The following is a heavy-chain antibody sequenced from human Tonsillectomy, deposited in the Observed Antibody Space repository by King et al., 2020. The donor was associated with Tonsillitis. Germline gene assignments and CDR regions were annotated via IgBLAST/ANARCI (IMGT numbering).Heavy chain of an antibody. CDR2: IYYSGST. CDR3: ARRSSYSFDY. CDR1: GGSISSSSYY. V-gene: IGHV4-39*01. J-gene: IGHJ4*02. D-gene: IGHD2-15*01. Sequence: LQLQESGPGLVKPSETLSLPCTVSGGSISSSSYYWGWIRQPPGKGLEWIGSIYYSGSTYYNPSLKSRVTISVDTSKNQFSLKLSSVTAADTAVYYCARRSSYSFDYWGQGTLVTVSS.